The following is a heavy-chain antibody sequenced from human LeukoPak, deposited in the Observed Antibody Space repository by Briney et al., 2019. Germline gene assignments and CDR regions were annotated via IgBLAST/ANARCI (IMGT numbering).Heavy chain of an antibody. J-gene: IGHJ6*03. Sequence: GGSLRLSCAASGFTFSSYSMNWVRQAPGKGLEWVSSISSSSSYIYYADSVKGRFTISRDNAKNSLYLQMNSLRAEDTAVYYCARDLYGSGSYSYYYYYMDVWGKGTTVTISS. D-gene: IGHD3-10*01. CDR2: ISSSSSYI. V-gene: IGHV3-21*01. CDR1: GFTFSSYS. CDR3: ARDLYGSGSYSYYYYYMDV.